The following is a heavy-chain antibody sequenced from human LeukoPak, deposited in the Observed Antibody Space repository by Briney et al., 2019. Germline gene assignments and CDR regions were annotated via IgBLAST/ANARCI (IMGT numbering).Heavy chain of an antibody. Sequence: GGSLRLSCAVSGFTFSDYAMSWVRQAPGKGLEWVLGISFSGRSTNYADSVKGRFIVSRDNSNNTLYLQMNSLRAEDTAVYYCAKDREKAVGATIFDHWGQGTLVTVSS. CDR1: GFTFSDYA. CDR2: ISFSGRST. D-gene: IGHD1-26*01. V-gene: IGHV3-23*01. J-gene: IGHJ4*02. CDR3: AKDREKAVGATIFDH.